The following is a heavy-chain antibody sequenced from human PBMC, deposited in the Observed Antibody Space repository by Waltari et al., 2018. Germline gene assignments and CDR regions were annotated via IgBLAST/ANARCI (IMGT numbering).Heavy chain of an antibody. V-gene: IGHV4-59*01. CDR3: ARETTPYYYGSGAIDY. CDR1: GGSISSYS. J-gene: IGHJ4*02. CDR2: IYYSGST. Sequence: QVQLQESGPGLVKPSETLSLTCTGSGGSISSYSWSWIRQPPGKGLEWIGYIYYSGSTNYNPSLKSRVTISVDTSKNQFSLKLSSVTAADTAVYYCARETTPYYYGSGAIDYWGQGTLVTVSS. D-gene: IGHD3-10*01.